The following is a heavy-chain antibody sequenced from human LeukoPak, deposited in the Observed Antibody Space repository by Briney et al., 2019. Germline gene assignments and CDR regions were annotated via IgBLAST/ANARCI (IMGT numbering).Heavy chain of an antibody. CDR1: GFTFSTYA. CDR3: AKDRGY. Sequence: GGSLRLSCAAPGFTFSTYAMIGVRQAPGKGLEWVSAISANGGSTYYADSVKGRFTISRDNSKNTVYLRMNSLRAEDTAVYYCAKDRGYWGQGTLVTVSS. CDR2: ISANGGST. J-gene: IGHJ4*02. V-gene: IGHV3-23*01.